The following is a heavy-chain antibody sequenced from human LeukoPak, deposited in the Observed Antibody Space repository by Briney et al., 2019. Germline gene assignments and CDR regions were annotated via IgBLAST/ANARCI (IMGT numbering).Heavy chain of an antibody. V-gene: IGHV3-64*01. J-gene: IGHJ4*02. CDR1: EFTFSSYA. Sequence: GGSLRLSCAASEFTFSSYAMHWVRQAPGKGLEYVSAISSNGGSTYYANSVKGRFTISRDNSKNTLYLQMGSLRAEDMAVYYCARGVDYYDSSGYNDYWGQGTLVTVSS. CDR2: ISSNGGST. D-gene: IGHD3-22*01. CDR3: ARGVDYYDSSGYNDY.